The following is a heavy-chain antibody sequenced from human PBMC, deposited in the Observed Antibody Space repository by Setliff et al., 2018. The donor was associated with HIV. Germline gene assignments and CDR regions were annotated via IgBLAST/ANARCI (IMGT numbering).Heavy chain of an antibody. CDR3: ARLGSGWSDSYYYAMDI. Sequence: ASVKVSCKASGYTFTTYGISWVRQAPGQGLEWMGWISAYNGNTNYAQKLQGRVTMTTDTSTSTAYMELRSLRSDDTAVYFCARLGSGWSDSYYYAMDIWGQGTTVTVSS. CDR2: ISAYNGNT. D-gene: IGHD6-19*01. V-gene: IGHV1-18*04. J-gene: IGHJ6*02. CDR1: GYTFTTYG.